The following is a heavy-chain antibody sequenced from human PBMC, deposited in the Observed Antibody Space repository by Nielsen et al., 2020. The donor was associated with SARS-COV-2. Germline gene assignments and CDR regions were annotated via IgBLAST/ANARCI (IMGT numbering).Heavy chain of an antibody. CDR1: GFSVSTNY. CDR3: AKASDI. V-gene: IGHV3-53*01. Sequence: GGSLRLSCAASGFSVSTNYMSWVRQAPGKGLEWVSVLYSGGTTYHADSVKGRFTISRDNSKNTLYLQMNSLRAEDTAVYYCAKASDIWGQGTMVTVSS. J-gene: IGHJ3*02. CDR2: LYSGGTT.